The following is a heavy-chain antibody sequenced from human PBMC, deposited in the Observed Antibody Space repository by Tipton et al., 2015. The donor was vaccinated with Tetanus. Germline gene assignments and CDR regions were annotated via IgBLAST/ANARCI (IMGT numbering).Heavy chain of an antibody. D-gene: IGHD5-24*01. Sequence: MQLAQSGAEVKKPGESLKISCQGSGYSFTSYWIGWVRQMPGKGLEWMGLIYPRDSDTRYSPSCQGQVTISADKSISTAYLQWSSLKASDTAMYYCARGWLGREMAFAGADYWGQGTLVTVSS. CDR2: IYPRDSDT. CDR1: GYSFTSYW. V-gene: IGHV5-51*01. CDR3: ARGWLGREMAFAGADY. J-gene: IGHJ4*02.